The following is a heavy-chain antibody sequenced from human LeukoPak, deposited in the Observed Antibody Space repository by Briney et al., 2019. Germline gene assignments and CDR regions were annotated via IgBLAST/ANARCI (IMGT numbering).Heavy chain of an antibody. CDR3: ARGFSSGSYH. V-gene: IGHV3-30-3*01. CDR1: GFTFSSYA. J-gene: IGHJ4*02. D-gene: IGHD1-26*01. Sequence: GGSLRLSCAASGFTFSSYAMHWARQAPGKGLEWVAVISYDGSNKYYADSVKGRFTISRDNSKNTLYLQMNSLRAEDTAVYYCARGFSSGSYHWGQGTLVTVSS. CDR2: ISYDGSNK.